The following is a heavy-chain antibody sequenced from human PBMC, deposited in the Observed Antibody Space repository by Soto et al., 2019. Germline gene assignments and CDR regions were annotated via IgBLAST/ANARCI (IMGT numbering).Heavy chain of an antibody. J-gene: IGHJ4*02. CDR3: AKHVRPRYYYDTTGYYRDY. CDR1: GFTFSNYD. Sequence: VGSLRLSCAASGFTFSNYDMHWVRQAPGNGLEWVALMSYDGGNKYYADSVKGRFTISRDNSKNTLYLQMNSLRAEDTAVYYCAKHVRPRYYYDTTGYYRDYWGQGTLVTVSS. CDR2: MSYDGGNK. D-gene: IGHD3-22*01. V-gene: IGHV3-30*18.